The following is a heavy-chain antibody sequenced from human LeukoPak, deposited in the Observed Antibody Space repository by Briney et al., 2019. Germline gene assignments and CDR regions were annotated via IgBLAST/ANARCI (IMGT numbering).Heavy chain of an antibody. CDR1: GGSISSSSYY. J-gene: IGHJ5*02. CDR2: IYYSGST. CDR3: ARVTATSVNWFDP. V-gene: IGHV4-39*01. D-gene: IGHD2-15*01. Sequence: SETLSLTCTVSGGSISSSSYYWGWIRQPPGKGLEWIGSIYYSGSTYYNSSLKSRVTISVDTSKNQFSLKLSSVTAADTAVYYCARVTATSVNWFDPWGQGTLVTVS.